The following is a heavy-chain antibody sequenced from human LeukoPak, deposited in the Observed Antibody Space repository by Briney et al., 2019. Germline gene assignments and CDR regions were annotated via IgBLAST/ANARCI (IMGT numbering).Heavy chain of an antibody. CDR3: AKETEGEWELPYNWFDP. Sequence: PGGSLRLSCAASGFTFSSYAMSWARQAPGKGLEWVSAISGSGGSTYYADSVKGRFTISRDNSKNTLYLQMNSLRAEDTAVYYCAKETEGEWELPYNWFDPWGQGTLVTVSS. CDR1: GFTFSSYA. J-gene: IGHJ5*02. CDR2: ISGSGGST. V-gene: IGHV3-23*01. D-gene: IGHD1-26*01.